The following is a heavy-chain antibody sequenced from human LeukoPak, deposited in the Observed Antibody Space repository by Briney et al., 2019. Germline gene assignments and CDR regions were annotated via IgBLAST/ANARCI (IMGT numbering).Heavy chain of an antibody. CDR3: ARDRRYVAGTPYFDY. Sequence: GGSLRLSCAASGFTFSSYAMHWVRQAPGKGLEWVAVISYDGSNKYYADSVKGRFTISRDNSMNTLYLQMNSLRAEDTAVYYCARDRRYVAGTPYFDYWGQGTLVTVSS. V-gene: IGHV3-30*04. D-gene: IGHD6-19*01. CDR2: ISYDGSNK. CDR1: GFTFSSYA. J-gene: IGHJ4*02.